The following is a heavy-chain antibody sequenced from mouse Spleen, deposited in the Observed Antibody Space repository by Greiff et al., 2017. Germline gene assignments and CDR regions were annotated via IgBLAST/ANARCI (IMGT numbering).Heavy chain of an antibody. V-gene: IGHV1-87*01. Sequence: VKLMESGAELARPGASVKLSCKASGYTFTSYWMQWVKQRPGQGLEWIGAIYPGDGDTRYTQKFKGKATLTADKSSSTAYMQLSSLASEDSAVYYCARKDDGYPYYFDYWGQGTTLTVSS. D-gene: IGHD2-3*01. CDR2: IYPGDGDT. J-gene: IGHJ2*01. CDR3: ARKDDGYPYYFDY. CDR1: GYTFTSYW.